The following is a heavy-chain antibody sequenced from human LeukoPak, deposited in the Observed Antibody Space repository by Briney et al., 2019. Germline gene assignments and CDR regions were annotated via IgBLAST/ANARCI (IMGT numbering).Heavy chain of an antibody. V-gene: IGHV4-31*03. D-gene: IGHD6-13*01. CDR1: GDSITSRGYS. Sequence: ASQTLSLTCTVPGDSITSRGYSWSWIRQHPGKGLEWIGSIYYSGSTYYNPSLKSRLTLSVDTSKNQFSLKVNSVTAADTAVYYCASTRIAAAGAPAYYFDNWGQGTQVTVSS. CDR2: IYYSGST. J-gene: IGHJ4*02. CDR3: ASTRIAAAGAPAYYFDN.